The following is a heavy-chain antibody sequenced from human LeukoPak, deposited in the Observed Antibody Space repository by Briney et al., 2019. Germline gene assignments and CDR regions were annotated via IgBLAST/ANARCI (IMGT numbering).Heavy chain of an antibody. Sequence: PSETLSLTCTVSGGSISSYYWSWIRQPPGKGLEWIGYIYYSGSTNYNPSLKSRVTISGDTSKNQFSLKLSSVTAADTAVYYCARGLITMVRGVIRPDAFDIWGQGTMVTVSS. D-gene: IGHD3-10*01. CDR2: IYYSGST. J-gene: IGHJ3*02. CDR1: GGSISSYY. CDR3: ARGLITMVRGVIRPDAFDI. V-gene: IGHV4-59*01.